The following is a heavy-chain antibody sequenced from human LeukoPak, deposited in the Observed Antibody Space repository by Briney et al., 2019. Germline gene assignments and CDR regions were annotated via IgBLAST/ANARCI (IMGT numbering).Heavy chain of an antibody. CDR1: GFTFSSYW. Sequence: GGSLRLSCAASGFTFSSYWMSWVRQAPGKGLEWVANIKQDGSEKYYVDSVKGRFTISRDNAKNSLYLQMNSLRAEDTAVYYCARGPYSSSCYCVWDYWGQGTLVTVSS. CDR2: IKQDGSEK. V-gene: IGHV3-7*01. CDR3: ARGPYSSSCYCVWDY. D-gene: IGHD6-13*01. J-gene: IGHJ4*02.